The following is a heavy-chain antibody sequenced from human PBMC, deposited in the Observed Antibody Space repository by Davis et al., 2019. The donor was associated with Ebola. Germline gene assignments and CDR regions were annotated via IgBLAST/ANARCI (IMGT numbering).Heavy chain of an antibody. Sequence: GESLKISCAASGFTFSSYWLSWVRQAPGKGLAWVANIQQDGSEKYYVDSVKGRFTISRDNAKNSLYLQMNSLRAEDTAVYYCARDPLRFLLYFDYWGQGTLVTVSS. J-gene: IGHJ4*02. CDR1: GFTFSSYW. CDR3: ARDPLRFLLYFDY. CDR2: IQQDGSEK. V-gene: IGHV3-7*03. D-gene: IGHD3-3*01.